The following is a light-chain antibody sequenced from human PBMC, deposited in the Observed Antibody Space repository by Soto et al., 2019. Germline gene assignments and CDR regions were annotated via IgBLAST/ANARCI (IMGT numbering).Light chain of an antibody. CDR1: SSDVGGYNY. Sequence: QSALTQPPSASGSPGQSVTISCTGTSSDVGGYNYVSWYQQHPGKAPKLMIYSVSDRPPGVPDRFSGSKSGNTAYLIVSGLQPEDEADYYCSSYAGSDTVVFGGGTKLTVL. V-gene: IGLV2-8*01. J-gene: IGLJ2*01. CDR3: SSYAGSDTVV. CDR2: SVS.